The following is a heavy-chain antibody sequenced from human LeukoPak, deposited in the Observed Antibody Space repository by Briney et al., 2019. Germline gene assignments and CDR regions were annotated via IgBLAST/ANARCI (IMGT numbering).Heavy chain of an antibody. CDR2: INPNSGGT. V-gene: IGHV1-2*02. Sequence: GASVKVSCKASGYTFTGYYMHWVRQAPGQGLEWMGWINPNSGGTNYAQKFQGRVTMTRDTSISTPYMELSRLRSDDTAVYYCARTRGYSYGYLSGIDRHWFDPWGQGTLVTVSS. D-gene: IGHD5-18*01. J-gene: IGHJ5*02. CDR1: GYTFTGYY. CDR3: ARTRGYSYGYLSGIDRHWFDP.